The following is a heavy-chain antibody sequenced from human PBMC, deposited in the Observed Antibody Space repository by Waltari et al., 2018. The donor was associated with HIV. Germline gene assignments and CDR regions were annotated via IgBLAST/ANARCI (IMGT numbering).Heavy chain of an antibody. CDR1: GFTFDDYG. CDR3: ARDEGSGSYSLDEYFQH. J-gene: IGHJ1*01. V-gene: IGHV3-20*04. D-gene: IGHD3-10*01. CDR2: INGKGGRK. Sequence: EVQLVESGGGVVRPGGSLRLSCAASGFTFDDYGMSWVRQAPGTGLGWVSGINGKGGRKGYGASVKGRSTSSITNAKNSLYLKMNSMRAEDTALYYCARDEGSGSYSLDEYFQHWGQGTLVTVSS.